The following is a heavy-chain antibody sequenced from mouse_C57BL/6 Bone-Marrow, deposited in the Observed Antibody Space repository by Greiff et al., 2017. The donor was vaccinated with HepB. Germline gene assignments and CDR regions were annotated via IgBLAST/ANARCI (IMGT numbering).Heavy chain of an antibody. Sequence: VQLQQSGAELVKPGASVKLSCKASGYTFTSYWMHWVKQRPGQGLEWIGMIHPNSGSTNYNEKFKSKATLTVDKSSSTAYMQLSSLTSEDSAVYYCEGQLRLEAYWGQGTLVTVSA. CDR1: GYTFTSYW. CDR2: IHPNSGST. D-gene: IGHD3-2*02. V-gene: IGHV1-64*01. CDR3: EGQLRLEAY. J-gene: IGHJ3*01.